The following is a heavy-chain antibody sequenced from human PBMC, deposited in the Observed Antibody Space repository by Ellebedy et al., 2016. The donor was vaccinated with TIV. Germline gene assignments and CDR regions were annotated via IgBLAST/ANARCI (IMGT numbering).Heavy chain of an antibody. J-gene: IGHJ4*02. V-gene: IGHV3-74*01. CDR2: INSDGSST. CDR1: GFTFSSYW. D-gene: IGHD3-10*01. CDR3: ARLGVDYYGSGD. Sequence: GESLKISXAASGFTFSSYWMHWVRQAPGKGLVWVSRINSDGSSTSYADSVKGRFTISRDNAKNTLYLQMNSLRAEDTAVYYCARLGVDYYGSGDWGQGTLVTVSS.